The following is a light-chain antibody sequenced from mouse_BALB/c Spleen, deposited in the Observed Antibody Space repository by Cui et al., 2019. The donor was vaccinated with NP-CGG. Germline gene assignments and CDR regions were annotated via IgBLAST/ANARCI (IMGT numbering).Light chain of an antibody. CDR3: ALWYSNHWV. CDR2: GTN. CDR1: TGAVTTSNY. J-gene: IGLJ1*01. V-gene: IGLV1*01. Sequence: QAVVTQESALTTSPGETVTLTCRSSTGAVTTSNYANWVQEKPDHLFTGLIGGTNNRVPGVPARSSGSLIGDKAALTITGAQTEDEAIYFCALWYSNHWVFGGGTKVTVL.